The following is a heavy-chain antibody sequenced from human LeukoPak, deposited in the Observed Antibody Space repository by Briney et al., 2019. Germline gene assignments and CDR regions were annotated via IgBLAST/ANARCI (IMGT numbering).Heavy chain of an antibody. Sequence: GGSLRLSCAASGFTFDDYAMHWVRQVPGKGLEWVSFISWDGGSTYYADSVKGRFTISRDNSKNFLYLQMDSLRTEDTAFYYCAKDQDTSAWFWDSWGQGTLVTVSS. V-gene: IGHV3-43D*03. J-gene: IGHJ4*02. CDR2: ISWDGGST. CDR1: GFTFDDYA. CDR3: AKDQDTSAWFWDS. D-gene: IGHD6-19*01.